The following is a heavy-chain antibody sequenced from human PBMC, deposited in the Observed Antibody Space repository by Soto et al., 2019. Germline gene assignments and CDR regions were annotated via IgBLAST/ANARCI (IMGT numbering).Heavy chain of an antibody. CDR2: INPNSGGT. Sequence: ASVKVSCKASGYTFTGYYMHWVRQAPGQGLEWMGWINPNSGGTNYAQKFQGWVTMTRDTSISTAYMELKSLKTEDTAVHYCVAYISGYVHWGQGTLVTVSS. V-gene: IGHV1-2*04. CDR3: VAYISGYVH. CDR1: GYTFTGYY. D-gene: IGHD5-12*01. J-gene: IGHJ4*02.